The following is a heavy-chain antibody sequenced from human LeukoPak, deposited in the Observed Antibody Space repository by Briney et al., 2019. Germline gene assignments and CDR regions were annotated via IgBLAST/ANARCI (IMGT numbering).Heavy chain of an antibody. J-gene: IGHJ6*02. CDR1: GGYISSYY. D-gene: IGHD6-25*01. CDR3: ARDKRAGGMDV. CDR2: IYYSGST. Sequence: SETLSLTCTVSGGYISSYYWSWIRQPPGKGLEWIGYIYYSGSTNYNPSLKSRVTISVDTSKNQFSLKLSSVTAADTAVYYCARDKRAGGMDVWGQGTTVTVSS. V-gene: IGHV4-59*01.